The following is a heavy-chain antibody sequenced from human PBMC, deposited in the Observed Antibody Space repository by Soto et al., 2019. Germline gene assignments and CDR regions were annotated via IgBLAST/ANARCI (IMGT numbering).Heavy chain of an antibody. V-gene: IGHV4-31*03. CDR2: IYYSGST. CDR3: ARDGGTMVRGVRAYYFDY. D-gene: IGHD3-10*01. J-gene: IGHJ4*02. Sequence: PSETLSLTCTASGGSISSGGYYWSWIRQHPGKGLEWIGYIYYSGSTYYNPSLKSRVTISVDTSKNQFSLKLSSVTAADTAVYYCARDGGTMVRGVRAYYFDYWGQGTLVTVSS. CDR1: GGSISSGGYY.